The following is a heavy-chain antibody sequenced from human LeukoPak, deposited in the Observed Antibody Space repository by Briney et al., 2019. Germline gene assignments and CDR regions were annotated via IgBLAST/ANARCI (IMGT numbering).Heavy chain of an antibody. D-gene: IGHD6-19*01. CDR3: ARVRAVAGTPFDY. V-gene: IGHV4-38-2*02. Sequence: HPSETLSLTCSVSGDSITGYYWGWIRQPPGKGLEWIGNIYYTGNTYYNSSLKSRVTISLDTSKNQFSLKVRSVTAADTAVYYCARVRAVAGTPFDYWGQGTLVTVSS. CDR2: IYYTGNT. J-gene: IGHJ4*02. CDR1: GDSITGYY.